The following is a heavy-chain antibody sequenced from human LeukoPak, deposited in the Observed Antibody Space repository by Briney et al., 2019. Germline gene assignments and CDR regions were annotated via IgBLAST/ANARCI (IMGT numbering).Heavy chain of an antibody. D-gene: IGHD6-19*01. V-gene: IGHV4-59*01. CDR2: IHYSGST. CDR1: GVSISSYY. Sequence: SETLSLTCTVSGVSISSYYWNWIRQAPGKGLEWIGYIHYSGSTNHNSSLKSRVTISVDTSKNQYSLKLSSVTAADTAVYYCARDGVAGGFDYWGQGTLVTVSS. J-gene: IGHJ4*02. CDR3: ARDGVAGGFDY.